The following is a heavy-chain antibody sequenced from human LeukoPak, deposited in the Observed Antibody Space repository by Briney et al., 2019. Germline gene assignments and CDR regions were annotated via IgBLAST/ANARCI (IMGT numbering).Heavy chain of an antibody. CDR2: INTDGTVT. V-gene: IGHV3-74*01. J-gene: IGHJ4*02. D-gene: IGHD6-19*01. CDR3: ATKQWLAPPPDS. Sequence: GGSLRLSCAASGFTFSSYWMHWVRQVPGKGLVWVSRINTDGTVTTYADSVKGRFTVSRDNADNTMFLQMNSVRDEDTAVYYCATKQWLAPPPDSWGQGTPVTVSS. CDR1: GFTFSSYW.